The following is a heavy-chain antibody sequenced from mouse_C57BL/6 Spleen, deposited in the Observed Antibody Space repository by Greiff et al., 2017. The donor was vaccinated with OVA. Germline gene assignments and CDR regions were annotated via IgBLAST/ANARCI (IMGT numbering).Heavy chain of an antibody. Sequence: VQLQQPGAELVRPGPSVKLSCKASGYTFTSYWMHWVKQRPGQGLEWIGVIDPSDSYTNYNQKFKGKATFTVDTASSTTYMQLSSLTTDDSAVYYFARFITTVEEDGWGQGTTLTV. CDR1: GYTFTSYW. CDR2: IDPSDSYT. CDR3: ARFITTVEEDG. V-gene: IGHV1-59*01. J-gene: IGHJ2*01. D-gene: IGHD1-1*01.